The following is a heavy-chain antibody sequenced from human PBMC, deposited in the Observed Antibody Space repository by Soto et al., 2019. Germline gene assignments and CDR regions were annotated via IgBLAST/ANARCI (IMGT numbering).Heavy chain of an antibody. Sequence: SDTLSLTCTVSGGSISSSSYYWGWIRQPPGKGLEWIGSIYYSGSTYYNPSLKSRATISVDTSKNQFSLKLSSVTAADTAVYYCARMDILTGYYKRHFDYWGQGTLVTVSS. CDR2: IYYSGST. J-gene: IGHJ4*02. D-gene: IGHD3-9*01. CDR1: GGSISSSSYY. V-gene: IGHV4-39*01. CDR3: ARMDILTGYYKRHFDY.